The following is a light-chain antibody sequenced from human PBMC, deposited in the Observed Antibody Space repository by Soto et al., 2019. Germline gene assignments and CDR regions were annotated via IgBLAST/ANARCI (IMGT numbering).Light chain of an antibody. V-gene: IGKV1-5*03. CDR2: LAS. CDR1: QSISTW. J-gene: IGKJ5*01. Sequence: DIQMTQSPSTLSASVGDRVTITCRASQSISTWLAWYQQKPGKAPRLLIFLASSLETGVPSRFIGSGSGTEFTLTISSLQPDDSATYYCQQYNSYSPWTFGQGTRLEIK. CDR3: QQYNSYSPWT.